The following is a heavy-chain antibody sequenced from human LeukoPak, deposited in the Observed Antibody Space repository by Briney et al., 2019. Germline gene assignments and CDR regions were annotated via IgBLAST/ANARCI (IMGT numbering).Heavy chain of an antibody. CDR2: IRYDATNK. CDR1: GFTFTNYG. D-gene: IGHD3-16*01. J-gene: IGHJ4*02. CDR3: VRGRRSYGFDH. Sequence: GGSLRLSCAGSGFTFTNYGIHWVRQAPGKGLEWVAFIRYDATNKYYADSVEGRFTISKETAKNSLYLQMTSLRDEDTAVYYCVRGRRSYGFDHWGQGTLVTVSS. V-gene: IGHV3-30*02.